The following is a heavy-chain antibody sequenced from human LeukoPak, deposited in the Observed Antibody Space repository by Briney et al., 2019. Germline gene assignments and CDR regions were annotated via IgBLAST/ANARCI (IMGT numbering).Heavy chain of an antibody. CDR2: IYHSGST. CDR1: GGSISSGGYY. J-gene: IGHJ4*02. Sequence: SETLSLTCTVSGGSISSGGYYWSWIRQPPGKGLEWIGYIYHSGSTSYNPSLKSRVSISIDTSKNQFSLKLSSVTAADTAVYYCARGGYSSGWYYFDYWGQGTLVTVSS. V-gene: IGHV4-30-2*05. D-gene: IGHD6-19*01. CDR3: ARGGYSSGWYYFDY.